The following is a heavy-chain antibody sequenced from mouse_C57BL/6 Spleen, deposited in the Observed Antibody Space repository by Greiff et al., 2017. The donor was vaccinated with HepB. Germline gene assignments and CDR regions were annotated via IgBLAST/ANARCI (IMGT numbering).Heavy chain of an antibody. CDR3: AREAY. CDR2: ISGGGSYT. Sequence: EVKVEESGGGLVKPGGSLKLSCAASGFTFSSYAMSWVRQTPEKRLEWVATISGGGSYTYYPDNVKGRFFISRDNAKNNLYLQMSHLKSEDTAMYYCAREAYWGQGTRVTVSA. CDR1: GFTFSSYA. J-gene: IGHJ3*01. V-gene: IGHV5-4*01.